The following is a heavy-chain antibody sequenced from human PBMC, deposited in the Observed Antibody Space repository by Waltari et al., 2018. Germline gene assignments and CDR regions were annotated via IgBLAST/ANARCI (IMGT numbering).Heavy chain of an antibody. J-gene: IGHJ4*02. Sequence: QVQLVQSGAEVKKPGSSVKVSCKASGGTFSSYAISWVRQAPGQGLEWMGGIIPIFGTANYAQKFQGRVTITADESTSTAYMELSSLRSEDTAVYYCATLVGATTRALHPRDDWRQGTLVTVPS. V-gene: IGHV1-69*13. CDR3: ATLVGATTRALHPRDD. CDR2: IIPIFGTA. D-gene: IGHD1-26*01. CDR1: GGTFSSYA.